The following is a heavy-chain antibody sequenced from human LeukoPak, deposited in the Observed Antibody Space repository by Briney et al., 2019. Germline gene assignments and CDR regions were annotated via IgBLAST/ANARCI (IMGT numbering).Heavy chain of an antibody. CDR1: GGSISSSRYY. CDR2: IYTSGST. Sequence: PSETLSLTCTVSGGSISSSRYYWGWIRQPPGKGLEWIGRIYTSGSTNYNPSLKSRVTISVDTSKNQFSLKLSSVTAADTAVYYCAGDGGPNGGNRYFDYWGQGTLVTDSS. CDR3: AGDGGPNGGNRYFDY. D-gene: IGHD4-23*01. V-gene: IGHV4-61*02. J-gene: IGHJ4*02.